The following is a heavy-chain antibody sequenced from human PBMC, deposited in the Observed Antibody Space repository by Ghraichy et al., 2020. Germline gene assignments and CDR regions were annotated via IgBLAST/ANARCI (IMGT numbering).Heavy chain of an antibody. CDR3: ARQTASSSSRVLDY. J-gene: IGHJ4*02. Sequence: ETLSLTCAVYGGSFSGYYWSWIRQPPGKGPEWIGEINHSGSTNYNPSLKSRVTISVDTSKNQFSLKLSSVTAADTAVYYCARQTASSSSRVLDYWGQGTLVTVSS. D-gene: IGHD6-6*01. CDR1: GGSFSGYY. CDR2: INHSGST. V-gene: IGHV4-34*01.